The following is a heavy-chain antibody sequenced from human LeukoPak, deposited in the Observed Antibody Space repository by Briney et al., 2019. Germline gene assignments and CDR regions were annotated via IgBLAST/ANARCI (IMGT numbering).Heavy chain of an antibody. CDR3: ARDHYSGSYYYY. V-gene: IGHV1-18*01. CDR2: ISAYNGNT. CDR1: GYTFTSYG. J-gene: IGHJ4*02. Sequence: ASVKVSCKASGYTFTSYGITWVRQAPGQGLEWMGWISAYNGNTNYAQKLQGRVTLTTDTSTSTAYMELRSLRSDDTAVYYCARDHYSGSYYYYWGQGTLVTVSS. D-gene: IGHD1-26*01.